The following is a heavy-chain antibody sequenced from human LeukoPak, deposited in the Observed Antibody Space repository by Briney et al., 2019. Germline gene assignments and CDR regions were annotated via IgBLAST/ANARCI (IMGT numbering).Heavy chain of an antibody. CDR1: GYTFTSYY. J-gene: IGHJ4*02. D-gene: IGHD5-12*01. CDR3: ARGWLRLGGSDY. Sequence: GASVKVSCKASGYTFTSYYMHWVRQAPGQGLEWMGWMNPNSGNTGYAQKFQGRVTMTRNTSISTAYMELSSLRSEDTAVYYCARGWLRLGGSDYWGQGTLVTVSS. V-gene: IGHV1-8*02. CDR2: MNPNSGNT.